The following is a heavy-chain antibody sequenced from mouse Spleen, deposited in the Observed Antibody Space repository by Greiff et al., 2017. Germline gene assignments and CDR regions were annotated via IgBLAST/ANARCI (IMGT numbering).Heavy chain of an antibody. CDR2: ISYDGSN. D-gene: IGHD1-1*01. J-gene: IGHJ1*03. V-gene: IGHV3-6*01. CDR1: GYSITSGYY. Sequence: ESGPGLVKPSQSLSLTCSVTGYSITSGYYWNWIRQFPGNKLEWMGYISYDGSNNYNPSLKNRISITRDTSKNQFFLKLNSVTTEDTATYYCARGTTVVYWYFDVWGTGTTVTVSS. CDR3: ARGTTVVYWYFDV.